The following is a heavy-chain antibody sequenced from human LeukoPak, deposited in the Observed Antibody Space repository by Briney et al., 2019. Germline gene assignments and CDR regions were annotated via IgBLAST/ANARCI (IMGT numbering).Heavy chain of an antibody. J-gene: IGHJ4*02. CDR1: GGSLSSYY. Sequence: PSETLSLTCTVSGGSLSSYYWSWIRQPPGKGLEWIGYIFHSGSTNYNPSLKSRVTISVDTSKNQFSLKLSSVTAADTAVYYCARGAPGGNDYGDYWGQGTLVTVSS. CDR2: IFHSGST. CDR3: ARGAPGGNDYGDY. V-gene: IGHV4-59*01.